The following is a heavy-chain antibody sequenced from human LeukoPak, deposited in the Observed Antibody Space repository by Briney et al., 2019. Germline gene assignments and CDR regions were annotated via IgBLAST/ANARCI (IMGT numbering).Heavy chain of an antibody. Sequence: GRSLRLSCAASGFIFSNFGMHWVRRAPGKGLEWVALMSYDGGEKYYVDSVKGRFTISRDNSKDTLYPQMNSLRAEDTAVYYCACSGSSPRNCFYGMDVWGQGTTVTVSS. J-gene: IGHJ6*02. V-gene: IGHV3-30*03. CDR2: MSYDGGEK. D-gene: IGHD6-13*01. CDR3: ACSGSSPRNCFYGMDV. CDR1: GFIFSNFG.